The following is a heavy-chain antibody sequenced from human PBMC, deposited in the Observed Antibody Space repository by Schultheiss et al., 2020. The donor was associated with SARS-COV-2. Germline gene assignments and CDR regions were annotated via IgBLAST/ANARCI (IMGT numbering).Heavy chain of an antibody. J-gene: IGHJ5*02. V-gene: IGHV4-38-2*01. D-gene: IGHD2-15*01. CDR1: GYSISSNYY. CDR2: IYYSGST. CDR3: ARVSVAVLGWFDP. Sequence: SETRSLTCAVSGYSISSNYYWGWIRQPPGKGLEFIGTIYYSGSTYSNPSLKSRVTISVDTSKNQFSLKLSSVTAADTAVYYCARVSVAVLGWFDPWGQGTLVTVSS.